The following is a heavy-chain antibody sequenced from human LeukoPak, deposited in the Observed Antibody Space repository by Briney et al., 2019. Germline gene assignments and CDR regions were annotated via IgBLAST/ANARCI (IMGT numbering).Heavy chain of an antibody. V-gene: IGHV3-13*01. CDR2: IGTAGDT. CDR1: GFTFSSYD. J-gene: IGHJ3*01. D-gene: IGHD1-26*01. Sequence: PGGSLRLSCAACGFTFSSYDMHWVRQATGKGLEWVSAIGTAGDTYYPDSVKGRFTISRDNSKNTLYLQMNSLRAEDTAVYYCAKDQYSGSVLAFDVWGQGTMVTVSS. CDR3: AKDQYSGSVLAFDV.